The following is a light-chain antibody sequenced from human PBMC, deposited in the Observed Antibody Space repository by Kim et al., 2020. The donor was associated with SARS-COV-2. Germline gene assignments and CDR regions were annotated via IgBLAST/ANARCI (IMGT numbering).Light chain of an antibody. J-gene: IGKJ1*01. Sequence: DIQMTQSPSSLSASVGDTVNISCRASQSISTHLNWYHQKPGKAPNLLIYAASSLQSGVPSRFSGTGSGTDSTLTISTLQPEDFATYYCQQSYGTPQTFGQGTKVDIK. CDR2: AAS. CDR1: QSISTH. CDR3: QQSYGTPQT. V-gene: IGKV1-39*01.